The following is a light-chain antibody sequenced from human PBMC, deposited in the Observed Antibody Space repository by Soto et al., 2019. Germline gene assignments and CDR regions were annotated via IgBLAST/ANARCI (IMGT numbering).Light chain of an antibody. CDR3: QHYGSLVLT. Sequence: EIVLTQSPGTLSLSPRERATLSCRASQSVSSSYLAWYQQKPGQAPRLLIYGASSRATGIPDRFSGSGSGKDFTLTISRLEPEGFAVYYCQHYGSLVLTFGGGTKVEIK. CDR1: QSVSSSY. V-gene: IGKV3-20*01. CDR2: GAS. J-gene: IGKJ4*01.